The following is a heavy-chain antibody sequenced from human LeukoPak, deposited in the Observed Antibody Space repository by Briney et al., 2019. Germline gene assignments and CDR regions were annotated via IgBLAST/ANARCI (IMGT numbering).Heavy chain of an antibody. Sequence: GGSLRLSCAASGFTFSSYWMHWVRQAPGEGLVWVSRIHSDGSTTNYADSVKGRFTISRDNAKNTLYLQMNSLRADDTAVYYCASGKPNWGGHEYWGQGTLVTVSS. CDR1: GFTFSSYW. J-gene: IGHJ4*02. CDR2: IHSDGSTT. CDR3: ASGKPNWGGHEY. V-gene: IGHV3-74*01. D-gene: IGHD7-27*01.